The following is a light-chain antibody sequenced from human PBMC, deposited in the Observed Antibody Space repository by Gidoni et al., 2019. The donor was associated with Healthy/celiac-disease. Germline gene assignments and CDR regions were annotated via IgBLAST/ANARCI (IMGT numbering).Light chain of an antibody. CDR2: GSA. Sequence: EIVMTQSPATLSVSPGERATLSCRASQSVSSNLAWYQQKPGQAPRLRIYGSATRATGIPARFSGSGSGTEFTPTISSLQSEDFAVYSCQQFNSWPPRTFGPGTKVEIK. J-gene: IGKJ1*01. V-gene: IGKV3-15*01. CDR1: QSVSSN. CDR3: QQFNSWPPRT.